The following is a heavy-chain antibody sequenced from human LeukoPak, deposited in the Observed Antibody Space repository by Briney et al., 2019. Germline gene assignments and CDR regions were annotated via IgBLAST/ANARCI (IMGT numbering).Heavy chain of an antibody. D-gene: IGHD6-19*01. CDR3: ARERIIQWLAKTRTLAY. J-gene: IGHJ4*02. CDR2: INPSGGST. Sequence: ASVKVSCKASGYTFTSYYMHWVRQAPGQGLEWMGIINPSGGSTSYAQKFQGRVTMTRDTSTSTVYMELSSLRSEDTAVYYCARERIIQWLAKTRTLAYWGQGTLVTVSS. V-gene: IGHV1-46*01. CDR1: GYTFTSYY.